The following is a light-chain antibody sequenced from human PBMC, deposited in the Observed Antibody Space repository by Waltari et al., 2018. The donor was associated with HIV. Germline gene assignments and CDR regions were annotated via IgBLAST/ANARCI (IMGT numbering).Light chain of an antibody. CDR1: QSLQHSNRKTY. Sequence: DIVMTQTPLSLSVTPGQPASISCKSNQSLQHSNRKTYLYWYLQKSGQPPQLLIYEVSNRFSGVPDRFSCSGSGTDFTLKISRVEAEDVGVYYCLQSLEIPLTFGGGTKVEIK. CDR2: EVS. J-gene: IGKJ4*01. V-gene: IGKV2D-29*01. CDR3: LQSLEIPLT.